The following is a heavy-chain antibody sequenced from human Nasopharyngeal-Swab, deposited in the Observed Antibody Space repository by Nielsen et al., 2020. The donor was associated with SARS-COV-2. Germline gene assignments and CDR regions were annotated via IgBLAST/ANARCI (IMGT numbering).Heavy chain of an antibody. CDR2: IYYSGST. J-gene: IGHJ4*02. CDR3: ARGGAARPGFDY. Sequence: WIRQPPGKGLEWIGYIYYSGSTYYNPSLKSRVTISVDTSKNQFSLKLSSVTAADTAVYYCARGGAARPGFDYWGQGTPVTVLL. V-gene: IGHV4-31*02. D-gene: IGHD6-6*01.